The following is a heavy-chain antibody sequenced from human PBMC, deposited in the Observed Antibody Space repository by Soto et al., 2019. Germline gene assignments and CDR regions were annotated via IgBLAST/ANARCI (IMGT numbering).Heavy chain of an antibody. CDR1: GFTFSSYW. CDR3: ARDRNYGNFDY. Sequence: PGGSLRLSCAASGFTFSSYWMSWVRQAPGKGLEWVAYISRSSSDIYYVDSVKGRFTISRDNAKNSLYLQMNSLRAEDTAVYYCARDRNYGNFDYWGQGTLVTVSS. CDR2: ISRSSSDI. V-gene: IGHV3-48*01. J-gene: IGHJ4*02. D-gene: IGHD4-17*01.